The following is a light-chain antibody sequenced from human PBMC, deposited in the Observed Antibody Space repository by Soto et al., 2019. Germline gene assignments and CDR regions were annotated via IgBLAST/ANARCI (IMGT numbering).Light chain of an antibody. J-gene: IGLJ2*01. V-gene: IGLV2-23*01. CDR3: CSYADGSTYVV. Sequence: QSALTQPASVSGSPGQSNTISCTGTSSDVGSYNLVSWYQQHPGKAPKLMIYEGSKRPSGVSNRFSGSKSGNTASLTISGLQAEDEADYYCCSYADGSTYVVFGGGTKVTVL. CDR1: SSDVGSYNL. CDR2: EGS.